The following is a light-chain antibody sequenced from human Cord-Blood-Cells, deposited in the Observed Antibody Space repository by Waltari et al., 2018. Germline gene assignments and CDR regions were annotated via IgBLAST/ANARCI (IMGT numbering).Light chain of an antibody. V-gene: IGLV4-69*01. CDR2: LNSDGSH. J-gene: IGLJ3*02. CDR3: QTWGTGIRV. Sequence: QLVLTQSPSASASLGASVKLTCTLSSGHSSYAIAWHQQQPEKGPRYLMKLNSDGSHSTGDGIPDLFSGSSSGAERYLTISSLQSEDEADYYCQTWGTGIRVFGGGTKLTVL. CDR1: SGHSSYA.